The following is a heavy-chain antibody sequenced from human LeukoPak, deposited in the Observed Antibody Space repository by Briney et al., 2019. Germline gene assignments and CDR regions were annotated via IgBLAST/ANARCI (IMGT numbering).Heavy chain of an antibody. J-gene: IGHJ4*02. D-gene: IGHD3-16*02. Sequence: SVKVSCKASRGTFISYAIGWVRQAPGQGLEWLEGIIPIFGTANYAQKFQGRVTITADESTSTAYMELSSLRSEDTAVYYCARVPVRLGELSFVYFDYWGQGTLVTVSS. CDR3: ARVPVRLGELSFVYFDY. CDR1: RGTFISYA. CDR2: IIPIFGTA. V-gene: IGHV1-69*01.